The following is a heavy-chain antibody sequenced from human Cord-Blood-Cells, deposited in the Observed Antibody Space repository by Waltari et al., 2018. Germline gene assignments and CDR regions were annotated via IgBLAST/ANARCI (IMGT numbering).Heavy chain of an antibody. V-gene: IGHV1-2*06. CDR1: GDTFPGYN. Sequence: VQLVQPGAEGPNPGASVKASARAPGDTFPGYNMHWVRQAPGQGLEWMGRINPNSGGTNYAQKFQGRVTMTRDTSISTAYMELSRLRSDDTAVYYCARAAGHFDYWGQGTLVTVSS. CDR3: ARAAGHFDY. D-gene: IGHD3-10*01. J-gene: IGHJ4*02. CDR2: INPNSGGT.